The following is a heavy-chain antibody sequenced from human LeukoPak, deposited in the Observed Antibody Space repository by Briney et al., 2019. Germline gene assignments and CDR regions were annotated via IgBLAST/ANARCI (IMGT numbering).Heavy chain of an antibody. V-gene: IGHV3-23*01. CDR2: ISGSGGRT. J-gene: IGHJ5*01. CDR1: GFTFSSYA. D-gene: IGHD3-22*01. CDR3: AKGDSGRWVIDS. Sequence: GGSLRLSCAASGFTFSSYAMSWVRQAPGKGLEWVSAISGSGGRTHYADSVKGRFTISRDNPKKTLYLQMNSLRAEDTAVYYCAKGDSGRWVIDSWGPGTLVTVSS.